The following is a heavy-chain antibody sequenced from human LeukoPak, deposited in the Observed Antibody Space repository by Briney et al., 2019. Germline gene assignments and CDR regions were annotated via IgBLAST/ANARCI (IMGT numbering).Heavy chain of an antibody. CDR3: ARDRGDGTQSPFYS. CDR2: ITRSSSPI. Sequence: GGSLRLSCAASGFTFSDYYMSWIRQAPGKGLEWLSYITRSSSPIYYADSVKGRFTTSRDNAKNSLYLQMNSLRAEDTAVYYCARDRGDGTQSPFYSWGQGTVVTVAS. D-gene: IGHD5-24*01. V-gene: IGHV3-11*04. CDR1: GFTFSDYY. J-gene: IGHJ4*02.